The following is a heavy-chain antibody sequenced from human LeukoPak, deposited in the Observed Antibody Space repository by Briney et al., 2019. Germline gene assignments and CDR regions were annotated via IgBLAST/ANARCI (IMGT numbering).Heavy chain of an antibody. CDR2: ISGSGGST. CDR1: GFTFSSYA. CDR3: AKGRRPWELIPLPVDY. J-gene: IGHJ4*02. D-gene: IGHD1-26*01. Sequence: GGSLRLSCAASGFTFSSYAMSWVRQAPGKGLEWVSAISGSGGSTYYTDSVKGRFTISRDNSKNTLYLQMNSLRAEDTAVYYCAKGRRPWELIPLPVDYWGQGTLVTVSS. V-gene: IGHV3-23*01.